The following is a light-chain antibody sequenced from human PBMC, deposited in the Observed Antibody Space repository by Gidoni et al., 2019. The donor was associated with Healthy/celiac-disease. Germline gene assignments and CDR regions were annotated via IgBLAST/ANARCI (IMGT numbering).Light chain of an antibody. CDR1: QSISSY. Sequence: DIQMTQYPSSLSASVGDSVTITCRASQSISSYLNWYHQKPGKAPKLLFYAASSLQSGVPSMFSGSGSGTDFTLTISSLQPEDFATYYCQQSYSTPPWTFGQGTKVEIK. J-gene: IGKJ1*01. CDR3: QQSYSTPPWT. V-gene: IGKV1-39*01. CDR2: AAS.